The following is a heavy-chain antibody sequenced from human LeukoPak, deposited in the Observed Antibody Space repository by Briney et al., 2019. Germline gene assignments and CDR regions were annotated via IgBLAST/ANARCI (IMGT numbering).Heavy chain of an antibody. V-gene: IGHV3-48*04. CDR3: AELGITMIGGV. CDR1: GFPLSSFS. CDR2: ISSSGSTI. Sequence: GGSLRLSCAASGFPLSSFSMHWVRQSPGRGLEWVSYISSSGSTIYYADSVKGRFTISRDNAKNSLYLQMNSLRAEDTTVYYCAELGITMIGGVWGKGTTVTISS. D-gene: IGHD3-10*02. J-gene: IGHJ6*04.